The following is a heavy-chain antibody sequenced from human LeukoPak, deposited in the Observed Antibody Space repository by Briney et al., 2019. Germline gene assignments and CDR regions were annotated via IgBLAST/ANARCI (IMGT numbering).Heavy chain of an antibody. J-gene: IGHJ6*02. CDR3: AREDGYCSSTSCSPLYYYYAMDV. CDR1: GFTFSSYW. D-gene: IGHD2-2*01. CDR2: IKQDGSEK. Sequence: GGSLRLSCAASGFTFSSYWMSWVRQAPGKGLEWVANIKQDGSEKYYVDSVKGRFTISRDNAKNSLYLQMNSLRAEDTAVYYCAREDGYCSSTSCSPLYYYYAMDVWGQGTTVTVSS. V-gene: IGHV3-7*01.